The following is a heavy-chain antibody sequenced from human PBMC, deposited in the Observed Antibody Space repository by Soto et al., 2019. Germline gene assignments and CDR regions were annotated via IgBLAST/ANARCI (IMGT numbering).Heavy chain of an antibody. CDR3: ARDPARIAVAGTVWFDP. CDR2: ISAYNGNT. V-gene: IGHV1-18*01. CDR1: GYTFTSYG. J-gene: IGHJ5*02. Sequence: ASVKVSCKASGYTFTSYGISWVRQAPGQGLEWMGWISAYNGNTNYAQKLQGRVTMTTDTSTSTAYMELRSLRSDDTAVYYCARDPARIAVAGTVWFDPWGQGTLVTSPQ. D-gene: IGHD6-19*01.